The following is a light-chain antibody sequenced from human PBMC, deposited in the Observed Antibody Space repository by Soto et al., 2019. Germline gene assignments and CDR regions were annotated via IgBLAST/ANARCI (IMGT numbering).Light chain of an antibody. J-gene: IGLJ3*02. CDR1: SSDVGNYNL. CDR2: EDI. Sequence: QSALTQPASVSGSPGQSITISCTGTSSDVGNYNLVSWYQQHPVKAPKLMIYEDIKLPSGISNRFSGSKSGNTASLTIAGLQAEDDADYYCCSYAGGSTWVFGGGTKLTVL. CDR3: CSYAGGSTWV. V-gene: IGLV2-23*01.